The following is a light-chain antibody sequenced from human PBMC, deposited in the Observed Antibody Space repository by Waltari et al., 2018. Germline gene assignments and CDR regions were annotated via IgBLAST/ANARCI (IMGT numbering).Light chain of an antibody. V-gene: IGKV4-1*01. J-gene: IGKJ1*01. CDR3: QQYYTTRT. CDR1: QRVLYSSNNKNY. Sequence: DIVMTQSPDSLAVSLGERATINCKSSQRVLYSSNNKNYLAWYPQKPGQPPKLLIYWASTRESGVPDRFSGSGSGTDFTLTISSLQAEDVAVYYCQQYYTTRTFGQGTKVEIK. CDR2: WAS.